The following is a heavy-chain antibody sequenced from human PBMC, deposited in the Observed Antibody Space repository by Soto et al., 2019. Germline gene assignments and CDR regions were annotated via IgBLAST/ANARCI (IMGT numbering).Heavy chain of an antibody. J-gene: IGHJ6*02. Sequence: SETLSPTCTVSGGSISSYYWSWIRQPPGKGLEWIGYIYYSGSTNYNPSLKSRVTISVDTSKNQFSLKLSSVTAADTAVYYCARDGSYYGMDVWGQGTTVTVSS. V-gene: IGHV4-59*01. CDR3: ARDGSYYGMDV. CDR1: GGSISSYY. D-gene: IGHD2-15*01. CDR2: IYYSGST.